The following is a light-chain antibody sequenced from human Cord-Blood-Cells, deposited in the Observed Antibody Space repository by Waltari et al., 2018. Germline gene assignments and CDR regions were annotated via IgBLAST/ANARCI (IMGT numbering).Light chain of an antibody. J-gene: IGLJ2*01. Sequence: QSALTQPRSASGSPGQPVTISCTGTSSDVGGSNYVSWYQQHPGKAPKLMIYDVSQRPSGVPDRFSGSKSGNTASLTISGLQAEDEADYYCCSYAGSFVVFGGGTKLTVL. CDR2: DVS. V-gene: IGLV2-11*01. CDR3: CSYAGSFVV. CDR1: SSDVGGSNY.